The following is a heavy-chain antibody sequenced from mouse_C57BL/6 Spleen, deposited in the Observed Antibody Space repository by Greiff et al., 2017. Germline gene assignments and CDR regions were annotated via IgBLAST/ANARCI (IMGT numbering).Heavy chain of an antibody. J-gene: IGHJ2*01. CDR2: ISSGGSYT. V-gene: IGHV5-6*01. D-gene: IGHD2-4*01. CDR1: GFTFSSYG. CDR3: ARQDYDYFDY. Sequence: EVNLVESGGDLVKPGGSLKLSCAASGFTFSSYGMSWVRQTPDKRLEWVATISSGGSYTYYPDSVKGRFTISRDNAKNTLYLQMSSLKSEDTAMYYCARQDYDYFDYWGQGTTLTVSS.